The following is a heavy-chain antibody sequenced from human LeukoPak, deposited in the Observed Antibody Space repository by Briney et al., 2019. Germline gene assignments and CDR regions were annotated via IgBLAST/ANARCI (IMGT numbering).Heavy chain of an antibody. CDR3: AKDHRVRYDILTGHDY. Sequence: PGRSLRLSCAASGVTFSSYGMHWVRQAPGKGLEWVTVISYDGSNKYYADSVKGRFTISRDNSKNTLYLQMNSLRAEDTAVYYCAKDHRVRYDILTGHDYWGQGTLVTVSS. V-gene: IGHV3-30*18. CDR2: ISYDGSNK. CDR1: GVTFSSYG. J-gene: IGHJ4*02. D-gene: IGHD3-9*01.